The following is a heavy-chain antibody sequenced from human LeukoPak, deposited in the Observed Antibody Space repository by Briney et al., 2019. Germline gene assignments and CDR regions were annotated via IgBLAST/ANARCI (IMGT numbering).Heavy chain of an antibody. D-gene: IGHD6-13*01. CDR1: GGSISSSSYY. V-gene: IGHV4-61*02. CDR3: ARDVGRQQLWHY. CDR2: IYTGGST. J-gene: IGHJ4*02. Sequence: SETLPLTCTVSGGSISSSSYYWSWIRQPAGKGLEWIGRIYTGGSTNYNPSLKSRVTMSVDTSKNQFSLKLSSVTAADTAVYYCARDVGRQQLWHYWGQGTLVTVSS.